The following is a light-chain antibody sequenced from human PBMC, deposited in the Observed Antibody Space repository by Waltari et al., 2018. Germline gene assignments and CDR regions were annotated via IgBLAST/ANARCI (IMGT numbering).Light chain of an antibody. J-gene: IGLJ3*02. Sequence: SYVLTQPPSVSVAPGNTARITCAGTNIGSKGVHWYQQRPGQAPGLVVADDDGRPSGTPERLSGSRSGDTATLTLRTVEAGDEADYYCQVWDSDDDYWVFGGGTTLTVL. V-gene: IGLV3-21*03. CDR1: NIGSKG. CDR3: QVWDSDDDYWV. CDR2: DDD.